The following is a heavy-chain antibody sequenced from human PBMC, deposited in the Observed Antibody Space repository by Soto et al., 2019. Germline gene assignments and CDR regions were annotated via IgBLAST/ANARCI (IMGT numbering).Heavy chain of an antibody. CDR1: GGTFSSYT. CDR2: IIPILGIA. D-gene: IGHD6-19*01. J-gene: IGHJ4*02. V-gene: IGHV1-69*04. Sequence: SVKVSCKASGGTFSSYTISWVRQAPGQGLEWMGRIIPILGIANYAQKFQGRVTITADKSTSTAYMELSSLRSEDTAVYYCARDSAPGIAVADPTGWGQGTLVTVSS. CDR3: ARDSAPGIAVADPTG.